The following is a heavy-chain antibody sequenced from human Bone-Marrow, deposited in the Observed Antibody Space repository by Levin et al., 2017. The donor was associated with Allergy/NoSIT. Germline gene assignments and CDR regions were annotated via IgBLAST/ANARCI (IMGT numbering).Heavy chain of an antibody. CDR3: VRSRPRYEEDYNGLDV. D-gene: IGHD2-2*01. CDR2: ISSSSTYI. Sequence: GGSLRLSCAASGFSFRTYSMNWVRQAPGKGLEWVSVISSSSTYIFYSDSVKGRFTISRDNAKDSMYLQMNSLRAEDTAVYYCVRSRPRYEEDYNGLDVWGQGTTVTVSS. CDR1: GFSFRTYS. J-gene: IGHJ6*02. V-gene: IGHV3-21*01.